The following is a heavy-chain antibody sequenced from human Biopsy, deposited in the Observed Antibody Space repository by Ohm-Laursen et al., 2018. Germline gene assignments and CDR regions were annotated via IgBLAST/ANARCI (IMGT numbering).Heavy chain of an antibody. CDR2: INQDGSVK. D-gene: IGHD2-21*01. V-gene: IGHV3-7*01. CDR3: ARSLWPEDY. Sequence: SLRLSCAAPGFTFSSYYMSWVRLAPGKGLEWVANINQDGSVKNYVDSVKGRFTISRDNAENSVYLQMSSLRSEDTAVYYCARSLWPEDYWGQGTLVIVSS. J-gene: IGHJ4*02. CDR1: GFTFSSYY.